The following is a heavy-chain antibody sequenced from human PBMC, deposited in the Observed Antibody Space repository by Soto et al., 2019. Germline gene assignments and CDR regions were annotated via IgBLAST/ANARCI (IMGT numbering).Heavy chain of an antibody. Sequence: SVKVPCKASGYTFTGYYMHWVRQAPGQGLEWMGWINPNSGGTNYAQKFQGRVTMTRDTSISTAYMELSRLRSDDTAVYYCARVRAYLAVAGLGYWGQGTLVTVSS. V-gene: IGHV1-2*02. CDR3: ARVRAYLAVAGLGY. CDR1: GYTFTGYY. CDR2: INPNSGGT. D-gene: IGHD6-19*01. J-gene: IGHJ4*02.